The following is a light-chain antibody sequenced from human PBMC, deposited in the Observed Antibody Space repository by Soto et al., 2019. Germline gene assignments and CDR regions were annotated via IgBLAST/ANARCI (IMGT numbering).Light chain of an antibody. Sequence: DIQLTQSPSFLSASVGDRVTITCRASQGISSFLAWYQQRPGKAPKLLIYAASTLQIGVPSRFSGSGSGTEFTLTISSLQPEDLATYYCQQLNSYPLTFGQGTRLEIK. CDR2: AAS. J-gene: IGKJ5*01. CDR3: QQLNSYPLT. CDR1: QGISSF. V-gene: IGKV1-9*01.